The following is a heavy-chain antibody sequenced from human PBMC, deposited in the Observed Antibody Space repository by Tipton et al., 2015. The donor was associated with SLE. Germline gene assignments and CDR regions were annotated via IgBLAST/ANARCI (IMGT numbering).Heavy chain of an antibody. CDR1: GGSISSYY. CDR2: IYYSGSI. D-gene: IGHD5-12*01. Sequence: TLSLTCTVSGGSISSYYWSWIRQPPGKGLEWIGYIYYSGSISYNPSLKSRVTISVDTSKNQFSLKLSSVTAADTAVYYCARDPQWLRLGDDAFDIWGQGTMVTVSS. CDR3: ARDPQWLRLGDDAFDI. V-gene: IGHV4-59*01. J-gene: IGHJ3*02.